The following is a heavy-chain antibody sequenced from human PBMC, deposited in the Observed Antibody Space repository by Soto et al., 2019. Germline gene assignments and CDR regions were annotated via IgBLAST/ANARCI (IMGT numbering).Heavy chain of an antibody. Sequence: GGSLRLSCAASGFTFDDYAMHWVRQAPGKGLEWVSGISWNSGSIGYADSVKGRFTISRDNAKNSLYLQMNSLRAEDTALYYCAKEYYYGSGSAFWFDPWGQGTLVTVS. CDR3: AKEYYYGSGSAFWFDP. CDR1: GFTFDDYA. D-gene: IGHD3-10*01. J-gene: IGHJ5*02. CDR2: ISWNSGSI. V-gene: IGHV3-9*01.